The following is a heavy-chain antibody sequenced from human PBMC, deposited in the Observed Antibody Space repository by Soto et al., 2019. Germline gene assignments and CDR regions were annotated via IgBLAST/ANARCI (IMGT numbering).Heavy chain of an antibody. CDR3: ARAREGSSGYYYYHTPYYFDY. CDR2: IIPIFGTA. D-gene: IGHD3-22*01. J-gene: IGHJ4*02. V-gene: IGHV1-69*01. CDR1: GGTFSSYA. Sequence: QVQLVQSGAEVKKPGSSVKVSCKASGGTFSSYAISWVRQAPGQGLEWMGGIIPIFGTANYAQKFQGRVTITADESTSTAYMELSSLRSEDTAMYYCARAREGSSGYYYYHTPYYFDYWGQGTLVTVSS.